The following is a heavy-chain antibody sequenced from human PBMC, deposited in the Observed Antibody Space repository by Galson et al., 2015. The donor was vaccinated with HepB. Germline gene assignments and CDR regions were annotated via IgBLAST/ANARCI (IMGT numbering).Heavy chain of an antibody. Sequence: SLRLSCAASGFTFSDYYMSWIRQAPGKGLEWVSYISSSSSYANYADSVKGRFTISRDNAKNSLYLQMNSLRAEDTAVYYCARDKNPSYLTYYYGSGSYHAFDIWGQGTMVTVSS. J-gene: IGHJ3*02. CDR1: GFTFSDYY. V-gene: IGHV3-11*06. CDR2: ISSSSSYA. D-gene: IGHD3-10*01. CDR3: ARDKNPSYLTYYYGSGSYHAFDI.